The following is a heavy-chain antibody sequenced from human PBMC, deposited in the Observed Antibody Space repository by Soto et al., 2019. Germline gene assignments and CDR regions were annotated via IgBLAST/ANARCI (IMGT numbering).Heavy chain of an antibody. CDR3: GARPANYYYYGMDV. CDR1: GGSISRSSHY. V-gene: IGHV4-39*05. CDR2: IYYNGNA. D-gene: IGHD6-6*01. J-gene: IGHJ6*02. Sequence: QLQLQQSGPRLVKPSETPSLTCTVSGGSISRSSHYWGWIRQTPGKVLEWIGNIYYNGNAYYNPSLKSRVTISIDTSNNRFSLRLSSVTAADTAVYFCGARPANYYYYGMDVWGQGTTVTVSS.